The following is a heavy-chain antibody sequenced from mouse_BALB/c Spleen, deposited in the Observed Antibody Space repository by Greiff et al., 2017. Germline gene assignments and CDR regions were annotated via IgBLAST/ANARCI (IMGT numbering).Heavy chain of an antibody. CDR2: ISSGGST. J-gene: IGHJ2*01. CDR1: GFTFSSYA. Sequence: EVKVVESGGGLVQPGGSLKLSCAASGFTFSSYAMSWVRQTPEKRLEWVASISSGGSTYYPDSVKGRFTISRDNAKNTLYLQMSSLKSEDTAMYYCARLYDGYLFDYWGQGTTLTVSS. V-gene: IGHV5-6-5*01. D-gene: IGHD2-3*01. CDR3: ARLYDGYLFDY.